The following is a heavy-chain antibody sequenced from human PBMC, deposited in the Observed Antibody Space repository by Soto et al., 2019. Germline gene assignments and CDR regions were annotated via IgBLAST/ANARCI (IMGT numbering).Heavy chain of an antibody. D-gene: IGHD6-19*01. CDR2: IIPIFGTA. Sequence: QVQLVQSGAEVKKPGSSVKVSCKASGGTFSSYAISWVRQAPGQGLEWMGGIIPIFGTANYAQKFQGRVTSTADEATSTAYMELSSLRSEDTAVYYCARAGSIAVAGTLAEYFQHWGQGTLVTVSS. CDR3: ARAGSIAVAGTLAEYFQH. J-gene: IGHJ1*01. V-gene: IGHV1-69*12. CDR1: GGTFSSYA.